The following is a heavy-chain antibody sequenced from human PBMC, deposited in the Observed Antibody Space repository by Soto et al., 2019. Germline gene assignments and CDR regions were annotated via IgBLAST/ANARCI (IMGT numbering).Heavy chain of an antibody. Sequence: ASVKVSCKASGYTFTSYAMHWVRQAPGQRLEWMGWINAGNGNTKYSQKFQGRVTITRDTSASTAYMELSSLRSEDTAVYYCARDTGLLWFGELDWGQGTLVTVSS. CDR3: ARDTGLLWFGELD. CDR1: GYTFTSYA. D-gene: IGHD3-10*01. J-gene: IGHJ4*02. CDR2: INAGNGNT. V-gene: IGHV1-3*01.